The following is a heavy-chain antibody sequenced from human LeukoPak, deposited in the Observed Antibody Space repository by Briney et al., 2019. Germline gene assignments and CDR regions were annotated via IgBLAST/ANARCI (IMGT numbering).Heavy chain of an antibody. J-gene: IGHJ4*02. Sequence: SETLSLTCAVYGGSFSGYYWSWIRQPPGKGLEWIGEINHSGSTNYNPSLKSRVTISVDTSKNRFSLKLSSVTAADTAVYYCARGLSSYGLDYWGQGTLVTVSS. CDR2: INHSGST. CDR3: ARGLSSYGLDY. CDR1: GGSFSGYY. D-gene: IGHD2/OR15-2a*01. V-gene: IGHV4-34*01.